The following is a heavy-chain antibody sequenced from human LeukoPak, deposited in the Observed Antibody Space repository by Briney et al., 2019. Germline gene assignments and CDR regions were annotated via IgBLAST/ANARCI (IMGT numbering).Heavy chain of an antibody. J-gene: IGHJ3*02. D-gene: IGHD4/OR15-4a*01. CDR1: GYTFTSYY. Sequence: GASVKVSCKASGYTFTSYYMHWVRQAPGQGLEWMGIINPSGGSTSYAQKFQGRVTMTRDTSTSTVYMELSSLRAEDTAVYYCARERRGATRYDAFDIWGQGTMVTVSS. CDR3: ARERRGATRYDAFDI. V-gene: IGHV1-46*01. CDR2: INPSGGST.